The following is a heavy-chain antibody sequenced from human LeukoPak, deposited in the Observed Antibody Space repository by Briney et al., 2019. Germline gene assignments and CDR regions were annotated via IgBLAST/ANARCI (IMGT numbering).Heavy chain of an antibody. V-gene: IGHV4-59*01. CDR2: IYYSGST. J-gene: IGHJ4*02. D-gene: IGHD2-21*02. Sequence: SSETLSLTCTVSGGSISSYYWSWIRQPPGKGLEWIGYIYYSGSTNYNPSLKSRVTISVDTSKNQFSLKLSSVTAADTAVYYCARVAEDYGGDCYYFDYWGQGTLVTVSS. CDR1: GGSISSYY. CDR3: ARVAEDYGGDCYYFDY.